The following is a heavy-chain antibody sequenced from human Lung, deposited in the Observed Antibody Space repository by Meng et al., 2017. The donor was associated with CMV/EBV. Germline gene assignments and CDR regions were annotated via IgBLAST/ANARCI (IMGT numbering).Heavy chain of an antibody. V-gene: IGHV3-9*01. CDR2: ISWNAGTT. CDR1: GFRFDDSA. J-gene: IGHJ4*02. D-gene: IGHD3-22*01. Sequence: GGSLRLSCAASGFRFDDSAMHWVRQAPGKGLEWVSGISWNAGTTGYGDSVKGRFTISRDNAKNSLYLEMNSLRPEDTAIYYCARSYYDGSGHYGYFDYWGQGSXVTVSS. CDR3: ARSYYDGSGHYGYFDY.